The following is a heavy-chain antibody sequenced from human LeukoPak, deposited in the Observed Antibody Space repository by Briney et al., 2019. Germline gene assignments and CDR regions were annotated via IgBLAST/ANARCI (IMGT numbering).Heavy chain of an antibody. J-gene: IGHJ4*02. CDR2: IYYTGST. D-gene: IGHD1-26*01. V-gene: IGHV4-59*01. CDR1: GGSISNYY. Sequence: PSETLSLTCTVSGGSISNYYWNWIRQPPGKGLEWIGYIYYTGSTSYNPSLKSRVTISVDTSKNQFSLKLSSVTAADAAVYYCAREEALGSGSFDYWGQGTLVTVSS. CDR3: AREEALGSGSFDY.